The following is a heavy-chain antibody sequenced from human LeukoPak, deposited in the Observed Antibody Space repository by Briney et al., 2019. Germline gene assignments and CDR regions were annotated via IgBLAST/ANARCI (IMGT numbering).Heavy chain of an antibody. D-gene: IGHD3-22*01. Sequence: GASVKVSCKASGYTFTGYYMHWVRQAPGQGLEWMGWINPNSGGTNYAQKFQGRVTMTTDTSTSTAYMELRSLRSDDTAVYYCAGSTHYYDSSGNFDYWGQGTLVTVSS. CDR2: INPNSGGT. V-gene: IGHV1-2*02. CDR1: GYTFTGYY. CDR3: AGSTHYYDSSGNFDY. J-gene: IGHJ4*02.